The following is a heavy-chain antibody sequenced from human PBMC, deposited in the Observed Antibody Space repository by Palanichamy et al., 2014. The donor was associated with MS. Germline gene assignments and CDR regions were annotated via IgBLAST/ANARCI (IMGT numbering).Heavy chain of an antibody. CDR3: VRDYCDRSGYNLHYFDY. CDR1: GFTFSGYW. Sequence: EVQLVESGGGLVXPGGSLRLSCAASGFTFSGYWTHWVRQAPGKGLVWVSHINTDGSGTNYADSVKGRFTISRDNAKNTLYLQMNSLRAEDTAVYYCVRDYCDRSGYNLHYFDYWGQGTLVTVSS. J-gene: IGHJ4*02. CDR2: INTDGSGT. V-gene: IGHV3-74*01. D-gene: IGHD3-22*01.